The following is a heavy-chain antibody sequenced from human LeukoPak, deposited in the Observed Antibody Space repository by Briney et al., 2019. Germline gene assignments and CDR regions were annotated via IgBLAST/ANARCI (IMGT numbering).Heavy chain of an antibody. CDR2: IYYSGRT. CDR3: ARFLNSYGIKGRGYYFDY. V-gene: IGHV4-39*07. Sequence: SETLSLTCTVSGGSISSSSYYWGWIRQPPGKGLEWIGYIYYSGRTYYNPSLKSRVTISVDTSKNQFSLKLSSVTAADTAVYYCARFLNSYGIKGRGYYFDYWGQGTLVTVSS. D-gene: IGHD5-18*01. J-gene: IGHJ4*02. CDR1: GGSISSSSYY.